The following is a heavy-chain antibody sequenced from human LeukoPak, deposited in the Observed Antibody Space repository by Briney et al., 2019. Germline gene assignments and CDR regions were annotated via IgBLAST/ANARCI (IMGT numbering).Heavy chain of an antibody. Sequence: ASVKVSCKAPGYTFTSYGISWVRQAPGQGLEWMGWISAYNGNTNYAQKLQGRVTMTRDTSISTAYMELSRMRSDDTAVYYCAREESSSWYLFGYFDLWGRGTLVTVSS. CDR3: AREESSSWYLFGYFDL. CDR1: GYTFTSYG. D-gene: IGHD6-13*01. CDR2: ISAYNGNT. V-gene: IGHV1-18*01. J-gene: IGHJ2*01.